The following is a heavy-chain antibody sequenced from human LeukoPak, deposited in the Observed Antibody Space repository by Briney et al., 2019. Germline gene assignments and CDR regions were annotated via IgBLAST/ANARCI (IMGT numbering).Heavy chain of an antibody. CDR2: IVVGSGNT. D-gene: IGHD6-13*01. Sequence: SVKVSCKASGFTFTSSTMQWVRQARGQRLEWIGWIVVGSGNTNYAQKFQERVTITRDMSTSTAYMELSSLRSEDTAVYYCAAEFSIAADTMGAFDIWGQGTMVTVSS. V-gene: IGHV1-58*02. CDR1: GFTFTSST. J-gene: IGHJ3*02. CDR3: AAEFSIAADTMGAFDI.